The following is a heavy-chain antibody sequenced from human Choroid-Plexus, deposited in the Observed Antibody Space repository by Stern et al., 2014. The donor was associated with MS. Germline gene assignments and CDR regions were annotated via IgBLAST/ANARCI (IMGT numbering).Heavy chain of an antibody. D-gene: IGHD2/OR15-2a*01. Sequence: VHLVESGGGVVQPGRPLRLSCVASGFTFGSCAMHGVRQAPGKGLEWVAGVSYDGSNKYYADSVKGRFTISRDNSQNTLYMQMSSLRPEDTAVYYCAKDRQYLTYFFDHWGQGSLVTVSS. CDR1: GFTFGSCA. J-gene: IGHJ5*02. V-gene: IGHV3-30*18. CDR2: VSYDGSNK. CDR3: AKDRQYLTYFFDH.